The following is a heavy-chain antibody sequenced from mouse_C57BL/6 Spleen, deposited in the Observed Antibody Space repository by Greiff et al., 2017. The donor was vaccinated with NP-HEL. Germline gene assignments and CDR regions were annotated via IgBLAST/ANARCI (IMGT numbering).Heavy chain of an antibody. CDR2: INPSTGGT. D-gene: IGHD1-1*01. V-gene: IGHV1-43*01. J-gene: IGHJ2*01. Sequence: VQLQQSGPELVKPGASVKISCTASGYSFTGYYMHWVKQSSEKSLEWIGEINPSTGGTSYNQKFKGKATLTVDKSSSTAYMQLKSLTSEDSAVYYCARSGCTTVVATDYWGQGTTLTVSS. CDR3: ARSGCTTVVATDY. CDR1: GYSFTGYY.